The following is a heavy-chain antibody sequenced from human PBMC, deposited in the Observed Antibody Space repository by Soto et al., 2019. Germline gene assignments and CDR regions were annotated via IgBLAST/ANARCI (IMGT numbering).Heavy chain of an antibody. Sequence: PSETLSLTCTVSGGSISSYYWSWIRQPPGKGLEWIGYIYYSGSTNYNPSLKSRVTISVDTSKNQFSLKLSSVTAADTAVYYCARSYRRYCSGGSCYSYYYYYMDVWRKGTTVT. CDR2: IYYSGST. J-gene: IGHJ6*03. CDR1: GGSISSYY. V-gene: IGHV4-59*01. CDR3: ARSYRRYCSGGSCYSYYYYYMDV. D-gene: IGHD2-15*01.